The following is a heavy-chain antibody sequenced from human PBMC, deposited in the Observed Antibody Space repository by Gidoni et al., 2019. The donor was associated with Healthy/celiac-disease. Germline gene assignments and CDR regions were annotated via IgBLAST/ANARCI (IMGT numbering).Heavy chain of an antibody. Sequence: EVQLVASGGGLVQPGGSLRLSCAASGFPFSSYSMHWVRQAPGTGLEWVSYISSSSSTIYYADSVKGRFTISRDNAKNSLYRQMNSLRDEDTAVYYCARVPRWGFYFDYWGQGTLVTVSS. CDR1: GFPFSSYS. J-gene: IGHJ4*02. D-gene: IGHD3-16*01. CDR2: ISSSSSTI. V-gene: IGHV3-48*02. CDR3: ARVPRWGFYFDY.